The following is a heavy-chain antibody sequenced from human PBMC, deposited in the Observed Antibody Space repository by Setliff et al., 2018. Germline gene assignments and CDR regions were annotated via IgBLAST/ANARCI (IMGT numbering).Heavy chain of an antibody. J-gene: IGHJ4*02. V-gene: IGHV4-34*01. CDR1: GGSFSGYY. Sequence: PSETLSLTCAVYGGSFSGYYWSWIRQPPGKGLEWIGEINHSGSTNYNPSLKSRVTISVDTSKNQFSLKLSSVTAADTAVYYCARVRRGGYYGSGSSPFDYWGQGNLVTVSS. CDR3: ARVRRGGYYGSGSSPFDY. D-gene: IGHD3-10*01. CDR2: INHSGST.